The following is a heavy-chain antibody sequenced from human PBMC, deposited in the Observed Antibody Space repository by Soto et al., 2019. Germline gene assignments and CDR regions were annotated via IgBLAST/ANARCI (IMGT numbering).Heavy chain of an antibody. J-gene: IGHJ5*02. CDR1: GFTFSSYA. Sequence: PGGSLRLSCAASGFTFSSYAMSWVRQAPGKGLEWVSAISGSGGSTYYADSVKGRFTISRDNSKNTLYLQMNSLRAEDTAVYYCAKGSTIFGVVIIRDWXDPWGQGTLVTVSS. V-gene: IGHV3-23*01. D-gene: IGHD3-3*01. CDR3: AKGSTIFGVVIIRDWXDP. CDR2: ISGSGGST.